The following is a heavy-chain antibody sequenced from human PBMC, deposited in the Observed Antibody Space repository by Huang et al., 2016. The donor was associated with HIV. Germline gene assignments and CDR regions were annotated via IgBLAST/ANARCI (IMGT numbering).Heavy chain of an antibody. D-gene: IGHD3-10*01. CDR2: FFYDGNT. CDR3: AAMVRGVISYFDY. J-gene: IGHJ4*02. V-gene: IGHV4-39*01. CDR1: DGSISSSSYY. Sequence: QLQLQESGPGLVKPSETLSLTCTVSDGSISSSSYYWGWIRQPPGKGLEWIATFFYDGNTYYNPSLKRRVTISGDTSKNQFSLNLSSVTAADTAVYYCAAMVRGVISYFDYWGQGTLVTVSS.